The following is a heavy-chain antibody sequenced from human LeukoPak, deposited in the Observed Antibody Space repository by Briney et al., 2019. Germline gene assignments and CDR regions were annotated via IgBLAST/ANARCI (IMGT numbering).Heavy chain of an antibody. V-gene: IGHV4-34*01. CDR1: GGSFSGYY. J-gene: IGHJ4*02. D-gene: IGHD6-19*01. Sequence: SETLSLTCAVYGGSFSGYYWSWIRQPPGKGLEWIGEINHSGSTNYNPSLKSRVTISVDTSKNQFSLKLSSVTAADTAVYYCARVSTGWYHYFDSWGQGTLVTVSS. CDR3: ARVSTGWYHYFDS. CDR2: INHSGST.